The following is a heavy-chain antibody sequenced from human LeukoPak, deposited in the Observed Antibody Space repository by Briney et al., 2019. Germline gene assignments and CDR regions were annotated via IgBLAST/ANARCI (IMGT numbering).Heavy chain of an antibody. CDR2: ISAYNGNT. D-gene: IGHD1-14*01. CDR1: GYTFTSYG. Sequence: ASVKVSCKASGYTFTSYGISWVRQAPGQGLEWMGWISAYNGNTNYAHKPQGRVTMTTDTSPRTVYLELRSLRSDDTAVYYCARDLPTTGGYWGQGTLVTVSS. CDR3: ARDLPTTGGY. V-gene: IGHV1-18*01. J-gene: IGHJ4*02.